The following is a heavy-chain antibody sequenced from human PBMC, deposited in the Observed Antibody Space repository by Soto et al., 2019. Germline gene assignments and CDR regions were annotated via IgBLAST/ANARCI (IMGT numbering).Heavy chain of an antibody. J-gene: IGHJ6*02. CDR1: GFTFSSYG. CDR3: AKDGPYDILSGPYCGMDV. D-gene: IGHD3-9*01. V-gene: IGHV3-30*18. Sequence: GGSLRLSCAASGFTFSSYGMHWVRQAPGKGLEWVAVISYDGSNKYYADSVKGRFTISRDNSKNTLYLQMNSLRAEDTAVYYCAKDGPYDILSGPYCGMDVWRQGPTVTVSS. CDR2: ISYDGSNK.